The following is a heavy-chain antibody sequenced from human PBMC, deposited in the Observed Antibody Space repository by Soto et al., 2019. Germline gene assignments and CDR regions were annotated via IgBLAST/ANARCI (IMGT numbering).Heavy chain of an antibody. CDR2: ITWNSGSI. D-gene: IGHD3-16*01. V-gene: IGHV3-9*01. J-gene: IGHJ4*02. Sequence: EVQLVDSGGGLVQPGRSLKLSCAASGFTFGDYAMHWVRQAPGKGLEWVSGITWNSGSIDYADSVKGRFTISRDNAKNSLYLQMNSLGAEDTALYYFAKDRGIGVTPYYFDYWGQGTPVTVSS. CDR1: GFTFGDYA. CDR3: AKDRGIGVTPYYFDY.